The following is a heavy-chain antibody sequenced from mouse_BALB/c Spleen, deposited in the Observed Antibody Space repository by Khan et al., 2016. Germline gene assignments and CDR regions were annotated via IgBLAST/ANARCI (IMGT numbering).Heavy chain of an antibody. D-gene: IGHD1-1*01. CDR3: ARYCATYYFDY. CDR1: GYTFTNYG. J-gene: IGHJ2*01. V-gene: IGHV9-3*02. Sequence: QIQLVQSGPELKKPGETVKISCKASGYTFTNYGMNWVKQAPGKGLKWMGWINTNTGEPTYAEEFKGRFAFSLETSARTAYLQINNLKNEDTATYFCARYCATYYFDYWGQGTTLAFSS. CDR2: INTNTGEP.